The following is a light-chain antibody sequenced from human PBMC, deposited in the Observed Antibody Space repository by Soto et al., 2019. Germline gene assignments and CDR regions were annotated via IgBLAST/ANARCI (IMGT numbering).Light chain of an antibody. CDR3: QQYNNYPWT. Sequence: DIQMTQSPSTRSASVGDRVTITCRAGQTISSWLAWYQQKPGTAPNLLIYDASSLKSGVPSRFSGSGSGTEFTLTISSLQPDDFAIYYCQQYNNYPWTFGQGTKVDIK. CDR2: DAS. V-gene: IGKV1-5*01. CDR1: QTISSW. J-gene: IGKJ1*01.